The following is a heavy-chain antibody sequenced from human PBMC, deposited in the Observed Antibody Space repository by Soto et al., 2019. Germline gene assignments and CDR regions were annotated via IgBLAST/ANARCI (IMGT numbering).Heavy chain of an antibody. V-gene: IGHV1-69*05. CDR3: ARVAGYCSSTSCYRRFDY. CDR2: IIPIFGTA. J-gene: IGHJ4*02. CDR1: GVTFSSYA. Sequence: SVKVSCKASGVTFSSYAISWVRQAPGQGLEWMGGIIPIFGTANYAQKFQGRVTMTRDTSISTAYMELSRLRSDDTAVYYCARVAGYCSSTSCYRRFDYWGQGTLVTVSS. D-gene: IGHD2-2*01.